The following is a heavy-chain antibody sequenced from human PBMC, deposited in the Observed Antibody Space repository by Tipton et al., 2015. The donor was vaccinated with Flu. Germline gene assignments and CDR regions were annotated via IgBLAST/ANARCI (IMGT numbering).Heavy chain of an antibody. Sequence: TLSLTCTVSGDSVSDNYWSWIRQPPGKELEWIGYIVYSGSTVYNPSLKSRVTISVDTSKNDLSLRLSSVSAADTAVYYCARRYDSSGHVFNMWGQGTMVTVSS. CDR3: ARRYDSSGHVFNM. J-gene: IGHJ3*02. CDR1: GDSVSDNY. D-gene: IGHD3-22*01. V-gene: IGHV4-59*08. CDR2: IVYSGST.